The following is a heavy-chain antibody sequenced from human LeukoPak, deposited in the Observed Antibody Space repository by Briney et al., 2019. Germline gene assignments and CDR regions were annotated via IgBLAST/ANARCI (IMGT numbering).Heavy chain of an antibody. CDR2: MSSSGIS. CDR3: AKGAGPPWFDP. Sequence: PSQTLSLTCTVSNGSIGSNTYFWSWIRQPAGKGLEWIGRMSSSGISTYSPSLKSRVTISIDTSRNQFSMNLNSVTAADTAVYYCAKGAGPPWFDPWGQGTLVTVSS. V-gene: IGHV4-61*02. D-gene: IGHD6-19*01. J-gene: IGHJ5*02. CDR1: NGSIGSNTYF.